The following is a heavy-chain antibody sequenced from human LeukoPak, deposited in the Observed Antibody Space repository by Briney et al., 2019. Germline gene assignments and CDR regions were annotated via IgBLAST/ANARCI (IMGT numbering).Heavy chain of an antibody. D-gene: IGHD5-18*01. J-gene: IGHJ4*02. CDR2: ISWNSGSI. CDR1: GFTLGDYA. CDR3: ARQTAMVHAIDY. Sequence: GRSLRLSCAASGFTLGDYAMHWVRQAPGKGLEWVSGISWNSGSIGYADSVKGRFTISRDNAKNSLYLQMNSLRAEDTALYYCARQTAMVHAIDYWGQGTLVTVSS. V-gene: IGHV3-9*01.